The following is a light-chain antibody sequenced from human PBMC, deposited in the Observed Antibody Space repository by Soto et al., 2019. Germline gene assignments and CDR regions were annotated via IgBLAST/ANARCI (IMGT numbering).Light chain of an antibody. CDR2: GIS. J-gene: IGKJ5*01. V-gene: IGKV3-20*01. Sequence: EIVLTQSQGTLSFSRGERATLSVRASQSVNSNYLAWYKQKRGQAPRLLIYGISKRATDIPDRFSGSGSGTEFTLTISSMQPEDLETYYCQKHGQWLLTFGKGKKLEIK. CDR3: QKHGQWLLT. CDR1: QSVNSNY.